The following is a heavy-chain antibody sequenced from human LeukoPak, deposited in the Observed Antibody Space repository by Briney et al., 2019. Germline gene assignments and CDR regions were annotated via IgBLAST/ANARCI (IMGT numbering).Heavy chain of an antibody. V-gene: IGHV4-38-2*02. D-gene: IGHD1-1*01. CDR3: ARDVHIYGNAFGV. CDR2: IYHSGNT. Sequence: SETLSLTCTVSGYSISSNFYWGWIRQSPAKGLEWIGSIYHSGNTYYNPSLKNRITISVDTSTNQFSLKLISVTASDTAMYYCARDVHIYGNAFGVWGQGTMVTVSS. CDR1: GYSISSNFY. J-gene: IGHJ3*01.